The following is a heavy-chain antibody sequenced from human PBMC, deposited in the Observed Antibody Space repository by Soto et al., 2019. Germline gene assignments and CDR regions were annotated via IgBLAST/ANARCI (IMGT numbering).Heavy chain of an antibody. V-gene: IGHV3-33*01. CDR2: IWYDGSNK. Sequence: QVQLVESGGGVVQPGRSLSLSCAASGFTFSSYGMHWVRQAPGKGLEWVAVIWYDGSNKYYADSVKGRFTISRDNSKNTLYLQMNSLRAEDTAVYYCARDSTVTNDAFDIWGQGTMVTVSS. J-gene: IGHJ3*02. CDR3: ARDSTVTNDAFDI. CDR1: GFTFSSYG. D-gene: IGHD4-17*01.